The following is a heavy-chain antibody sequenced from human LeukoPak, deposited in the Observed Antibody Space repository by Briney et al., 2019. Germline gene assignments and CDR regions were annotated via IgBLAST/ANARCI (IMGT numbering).Heavy chain of an antibody. Sequence: PGGSLRLSCAASGFTFSSYTMNWVRQSLGKGLEWVSSISSRSGYIYYADSVKGRFTISRDNAKNSLYLQMNSLRAEDTAVYYCARDLFSYSYGGDYWGQGTLVTVSS. D-gene: IGHD5-18*01. CDR3: ARDLFSYSYGGDY. V-gene: IGHV3-21*01. CDR1: GFTFSSYT. CDR2: ISSRSGYI. J-gene: IGHJ4*02.